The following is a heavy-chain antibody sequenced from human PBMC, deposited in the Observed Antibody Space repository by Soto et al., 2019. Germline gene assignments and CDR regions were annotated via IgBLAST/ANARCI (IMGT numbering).Heavy chain of an antibody. CDR3: AKGYCSYPKCSFDP. D-gene: IGHD3-16*02. V-gene: IGHV3-23*01. Sequence: EVQLLESGGGLVQPGGSLRLSCAASGFTFNDFAINWVRQTPGKGLEWVSVISATGDTTYNADSVKGRFTISRDNSKNTAYLQMNSLRVEDTALYYCAKGYCSYPKCSFDPWGQGTLVSVSS. CDR1: GFTFNDFA. J-gene: IGHJ5*02. CDR2: ISATGDTT.